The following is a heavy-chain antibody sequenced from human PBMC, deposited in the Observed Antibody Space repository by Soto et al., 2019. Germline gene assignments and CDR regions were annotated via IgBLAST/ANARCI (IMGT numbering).Heavy chain of an antibody. Sequence: QVQLVESGGGVVQPGRSLRLSCAASGFTFSSYGMHCVRQAPGKGLEWVAVISYDGSNKYYADSVKGRFTISRDNSKNTLYLQMNSLRAEDTAVYYCAKDNGDYYYYYGMDVWGQETTVTVSS. D-gene: IGHD4-17*01. CDR3: AKDNGDYYYYYGMDV. J-gene: IGHJ6*02. CDR1: GFTFSSYG. CDR2: ISYDGSNK. V-gene: IGHV3-30*18.